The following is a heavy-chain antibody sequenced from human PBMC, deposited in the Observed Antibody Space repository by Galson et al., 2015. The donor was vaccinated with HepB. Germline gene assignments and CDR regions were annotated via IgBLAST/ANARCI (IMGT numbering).Heavy chain of an antibody. CDR2: ISYDGSNK. CDR3: ARAPPYSSNSYILDY. V-gene: IGHV3-30*04. D-gene: IGHD6-13*01. CDR1: GFTFSSYA. J-gene: IGHJ4*02. Sequence: SLRLSCAASGFTFSSYAMHWVRQAPGKGLEWVAVISYDGSNKYYADSVKGRFTISRDNSKNTLYLQMNSLRPEDTAVYYCARAPPYSSNSYILDYWGQGTLVTVSS.